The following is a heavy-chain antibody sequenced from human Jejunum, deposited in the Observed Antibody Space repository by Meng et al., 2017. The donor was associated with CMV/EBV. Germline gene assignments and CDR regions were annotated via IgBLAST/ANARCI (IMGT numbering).Heavy chain of an antibody. CDR1: GFSLSTSGVS. J-gene: IGHJ4*02. D-gene: IGHD5-24*01. CDR3: ARSCREAYKECYFDY. Sequence: GFSLSTSGVSVGWIRQPPGKALEWLALIYWDDDKRYSPSLKSRLTITKDSSKDQVVLTMSNMDPVDTATYYCARSCREAYKECYFDYWGQGTLVTVSS. V-gene: IGHV2-5*02. CDR2: IYWDDDK.